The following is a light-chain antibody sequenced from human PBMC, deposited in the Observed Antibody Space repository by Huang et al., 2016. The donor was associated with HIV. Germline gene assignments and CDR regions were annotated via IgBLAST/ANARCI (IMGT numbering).Light chain of an antibody. CDR1: ESVSRF. CDR2: DAS. CDR3: QQRSTPIT. J-gene: IGKJ5*01. Sequence: EIVLTQSPATLSLSPGERATLACRASESVSRFLHWYQQKPGQAPMLLIYDASNRATGIPARFSGSGSGTDFTLTISSLEPEDFAVYYCQQRSTPITFGQGTRLEIK. V-gene: IGKV3-11*01.